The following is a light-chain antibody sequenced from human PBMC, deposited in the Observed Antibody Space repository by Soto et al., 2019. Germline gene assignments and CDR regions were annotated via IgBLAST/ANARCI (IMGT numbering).Light chain of an antibody. V-gene: IGLV2-14*01. Sequence: QSVLTQPASVSGSPGQSITISCAGTSSDFGDYNYVSWYQQHPGKAPKLMIYEVSNRASGVSNRFSGCKSGNTASLTISRLQAQDDAAYSCNSFTTSSTYLFGTGTKVTVL. CDR2: EVS. J-gene: IGLJ1*01. CDR3: NSFTTSSTYL. CDR1: SSDFGDYNY.